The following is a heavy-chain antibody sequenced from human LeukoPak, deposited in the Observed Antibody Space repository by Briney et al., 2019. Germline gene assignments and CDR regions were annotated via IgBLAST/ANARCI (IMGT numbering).Heavy chain of an antibody. CDR2: INPSGGST. CDR1: VYTFTSYY. CDR3: ARASGLPFTMTLDY. Sequence: ASVKVSFKSSVYTFTSYYMHWVRQAPGQGLEWMGIINPSGGSTSYAQKFQGRVTMTRDTSTSTVYMELSSLRSEDTAVYYCARASGLPFTMTLDYWGQGTLVTVSS. J-gene: IGHJ4*02. D-gene: IGHD3-22*01. V-gene: IGHV1-46*01.